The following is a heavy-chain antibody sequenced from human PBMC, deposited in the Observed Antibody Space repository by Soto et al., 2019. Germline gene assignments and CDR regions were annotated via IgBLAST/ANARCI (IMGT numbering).Heavy chain of an antibody. V-gene: IGHV2-70*01. J-gene: IGHJ6*02. CDR1: GFSLSTSGMC. D-gene: IGHD4-17*01. Sequence: SGPTLVNPTQTLTLTCTFSGFSLSTSGMCVSWIRQPPGKALEWLALIDWDDDKYYSTSLKTRLTISKDTSKNQVVLTMTNMDPVDTATYYCARIRRVYYGDYGYYYYGMDVWGQGTTVTVSS. CDR2: IDWDDDK. CDR3: ARIRRVYYGDYGYYYYGMDV.